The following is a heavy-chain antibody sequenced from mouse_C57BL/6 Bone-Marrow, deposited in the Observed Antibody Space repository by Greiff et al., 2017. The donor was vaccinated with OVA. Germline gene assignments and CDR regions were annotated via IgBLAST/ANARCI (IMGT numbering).Heavy chain of an antibody. J-gene: IGHJ1*03. Sequence: VQVVESGPELVKPGASVKISCKASGYAFSSSWMNWVKQRPGKGLEWIGRIYPGDGDTNYNGKFKGKATLTADKSSSTAYMQLSSLTSEDSAVYFCARLPYYYGPRGYFDVWGTGTTVTVSS. CDR1: GYAFSSSW. V-gene: IGHV1-82*01. CDR2: IYPGDGDT. D-gene: IGHD1-1*01. CDR3: ARLPYYYGPRGYFDV.